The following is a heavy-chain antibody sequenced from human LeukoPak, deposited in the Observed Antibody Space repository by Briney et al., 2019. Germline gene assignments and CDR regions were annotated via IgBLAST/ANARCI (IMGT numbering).Heavy chain of an antibody. CDR3: ARVAVRGASQIPNWFDP. CDR1: GGSIDNYY. D-gene: IGHD3-10*01. Sequence: SETLSLTCTVSGGSIDNYYWSWVRQPPGKGLGWVGDIYDRGNTNYNPSLNSRVIMAVAASKNQFSLMVNSGTAADAAVYYCARVAVRGASQIPNWFDPWGQGTLVTVSS. J-gene: IGHJ5*02. V-gene: IGHV4-59*12. CDR2: IYDRGNT.